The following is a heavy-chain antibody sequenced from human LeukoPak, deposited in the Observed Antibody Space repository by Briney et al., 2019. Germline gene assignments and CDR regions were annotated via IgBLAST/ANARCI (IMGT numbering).Heavy chain of an antibody. Sequence: GGPLRLSCAASGFDFSTYSMHWVRRAPGKGLEWVSSIYSAGATHYAESVKGRFTISRDNSKNTLYLQMNSLRAEDTAVYYCAKDPRYSSSWLDYWGQGTLVTVSS. J-gene: IGHJ4*02. CDR2: IYSAGAT. CDR1: GFDFSTYS. V-gene: IGHV3-NL1*01. CDR3: AKDPRYSSSWLDY. D-gene: IGHD6-13*01.